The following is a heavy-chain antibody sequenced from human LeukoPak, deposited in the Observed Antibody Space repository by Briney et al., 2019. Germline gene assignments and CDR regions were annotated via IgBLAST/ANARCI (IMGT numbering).Heavy chain of an antibody. Sequence: ASVKVSCKASGYTFTYHGMTWVRQAPGQGLEWLGWISGFNGNTIYADKLHLQSRATMTTDTAASTAYLELRSLTSDDTAVYYCARDMGLIAPNFAYWGQGTLITVST. CDR2: ISGFNGNT. CDR3: ARDMGLIAPNFAY. CDR1: GYTFTYHG. V-gene: IGHV1-18*01. J-gene: IGHJ4*02. D-gene: IGHD2-21*01.